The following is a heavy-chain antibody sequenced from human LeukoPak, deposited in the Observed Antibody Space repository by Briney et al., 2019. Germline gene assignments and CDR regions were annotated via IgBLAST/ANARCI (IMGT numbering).Heavy chain of an antibody. CDR2: ISSSSSYI. CDR3: MVITFGGVIV. J-gene: IGHJ4*02. D-gene: IGHD3-16*02. V-gene: IGHV3-11*06. CDR1: GGSFSDYY. Sequence: PSETLSLTCAVYGGSFSDYYWSWIRQAPGKGLEWVSSISSSSSYIYYADSVKGRFTISRDNAKNSLYLQMNSLRAEDTAVYYCMVITFGGVIVWGQGTLVTVSS.